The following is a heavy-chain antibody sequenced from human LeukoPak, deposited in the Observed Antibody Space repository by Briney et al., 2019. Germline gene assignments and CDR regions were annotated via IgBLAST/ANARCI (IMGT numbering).Heavy chain of an antibody. Sequence: SVKVSCKPSGVTFTSSAVQSVRQARGHRLEWIGWIVVGSGNTNYAQKFQERVTITRDMSTSTAYMELSSLRSEDTAVYYCARGRAVADLDYWGQGTLVTVSS. CDR3: ARGRAVADLDY. V-gene: IGHV1-58*01. D-gene: IGHD6-19*01. CDR2: IVVGSGNT. CDR1: GVTFTSSA. J-gene: IGHJ4*02.